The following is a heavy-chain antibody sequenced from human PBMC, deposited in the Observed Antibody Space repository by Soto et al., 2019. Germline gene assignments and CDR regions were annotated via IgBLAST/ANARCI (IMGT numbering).Heavy chain of an antibody. CDR1: GYTFTSYG. J-gene: IGHJ4*02. CDR2: ISAYNGNT. D-gene: IGHD3-22*01. CDR3: AGLYHYDSSGYYDY. V-gene: IGHV1-18*04. Sequence: ASVKVSCKASGYTFTSYGISWVRQAPGQGLEWMGLISAYNGNTNYAQKLQGRVTMTTDTSTSTAYMELRSLRSDDTAVYYCAGLYHYDSSGYYDYWGQGTLVTVSS.